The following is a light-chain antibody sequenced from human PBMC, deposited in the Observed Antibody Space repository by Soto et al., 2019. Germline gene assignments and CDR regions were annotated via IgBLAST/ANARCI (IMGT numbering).Light chain of an antibody. V-gene: IGKV3-20*01. CDR3: HHYNNYPGT. J-gene: IGKJ1*01. CDR2: GGS. Sequence: EIVLTQSPGTLSLSPGERATLSCRASQSVSSSYLAWYQQKPGQAPRLLIYGGSNRATGIPDRFSGSGSGTDFTLTISRLEPEDFATFYCHHYNNYPGTFGQGTKVEIK. CDR1: QSVSSSY.